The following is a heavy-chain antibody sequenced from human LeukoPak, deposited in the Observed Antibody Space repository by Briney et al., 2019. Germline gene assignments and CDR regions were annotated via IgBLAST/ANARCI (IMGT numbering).Heavy chain of an antibody. D-gene: IGHD3-3*01. CDR1: GYFISSGYY. Sequence: KPSETLSLTCTVSGYFISSGYYWAWIRQPPGQGLEWIGSIYLRGSTYYNPCFRSRVTISVDASKNQFSLKLRSVTVADTAFYYCARDSQDDYDFWSGYDYWGRGPLVSVS. CDR3: ARDSQDDYDFWSGYDY. V-gene: IGHV4-38-2*02. CDR2: IYLRGST. J-gene: IGHJ4*02.